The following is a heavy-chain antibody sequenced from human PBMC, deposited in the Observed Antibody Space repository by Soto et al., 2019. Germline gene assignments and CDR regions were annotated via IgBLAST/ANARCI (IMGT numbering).Heavy chain of an antibody. J-gene: IGHJ6*02. CDR1: GGTFSSYA. V-gene: IGHV1-69*13. CDR3: ARVMGVVVVAFGDCYYYGMDV. Sequence: SVKVSCKASGGTFSSYAISWVRQAPGQGLEWMGGIIPIFGTANYAQKFQGRVTITADESTSTAYMELSSLRSEDTAVYYCARVMGVVVVAFGDCYYYGMDVWGQGTTVTVSS. CDR2: IIPIFGTA. D-gene: IGHD2-15*01.